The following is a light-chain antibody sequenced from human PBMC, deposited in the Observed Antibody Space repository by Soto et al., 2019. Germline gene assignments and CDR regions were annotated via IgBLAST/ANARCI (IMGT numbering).Light chain of an antibody. CDR1: QSVGRK. V-gene: IGKV3-15*01. CDR3: QQYDIWPPWT. CDR2: DAS. J-gene: IGKJ1*01. Sequence: EIAMTQSPATLSVSPGERATLSCRSSQSVGRKLAWYQQKPGQAPRLLIYDASNRAMGVPARLSGSGSGTEVTLPISSLQSEDVAVCHCQQYDIWPPWTFGQGNKVEI.